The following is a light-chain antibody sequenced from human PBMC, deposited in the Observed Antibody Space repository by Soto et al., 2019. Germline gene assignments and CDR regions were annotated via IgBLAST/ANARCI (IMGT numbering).Light chain of an antibody. CDR1: QDISNY. Sequence: DIQMTQSPSSLSASVGDRVTITCQASQDISNYLNWYQQKPGKAPKLLIFDASNVETGVPSRFSGSGSGTHFTFTIHSLQGEDIATYYCQQYEGLPLTFGGGTKIEI. CDR2: DAS. J-gene: IGKJ4*01. V-gene: IGKV1-33*01. CDR3: QQYEGLPLT.